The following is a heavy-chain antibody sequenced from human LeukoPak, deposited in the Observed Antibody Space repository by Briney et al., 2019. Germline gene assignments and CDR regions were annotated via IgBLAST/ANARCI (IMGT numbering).Heavy chain of an antibody. Sequence: ASVKVSCKASGYTFTGYYMHWVRQAPGQGPEWMGWINPNSGGTNYAQKFQGRVTMTRDTSISTAYMELSRLRSDDTAVYYCARAIQPVNAFDIWGQGTMVTVSS. J-gene: IGHJ3*02. D-gene: IGHD5-18*01. V-gene: IGHV1-2*02. CDR2: INPNSGGT. CDR1: GYTFTGYY. CDR3: ARAIQPVNAFDI.